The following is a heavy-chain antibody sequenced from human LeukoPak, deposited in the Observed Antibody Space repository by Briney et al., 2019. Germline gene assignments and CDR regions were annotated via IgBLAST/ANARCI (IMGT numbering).Heavy chain of an antibody. CDR3: ARAVVAATFYYYYYCMDV. J-gene: IGHJ6*03. V-gene: IGHV4-39*01. CDR1: GGSISSSSYY. CDR2: IYYSGST. Sequence: SETLSLTCTVSGGSISSSSYYWGWIRQPPGKGLEWIGSIYYSGSTYYNPSLKSRVTISVDTSKNQFSLKLSSVTAADTAVYYCARAVVAATFYYYYYCMDVWGKGTTVTVSS. D-gene: IGHD2-15*01.